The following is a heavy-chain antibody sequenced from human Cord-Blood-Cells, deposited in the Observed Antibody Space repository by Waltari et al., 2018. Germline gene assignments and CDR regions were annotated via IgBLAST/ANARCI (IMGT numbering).Heavy chain of an antibody. CDR3: ARGVDAFDN. CDR2: INPNGGGT. V-gene: IGHV1-2*02. Sequence: QVQLVQSGAEVKKPGASVKVSCKASGYTFTGYSMPWVRQAPGQGLEWMVWINPNGGGTNYAQEFQGRGTMTRYTSSSTAYMELSRLGSDDTAVYDCARGVDAFDNWGQGTMVTVSS. CDR1: GYTFTGYS. J-gene: IGHJ3*02.